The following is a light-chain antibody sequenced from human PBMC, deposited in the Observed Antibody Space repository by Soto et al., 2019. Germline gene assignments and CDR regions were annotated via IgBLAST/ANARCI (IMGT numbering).Light chain of an antibody. CDR2: RAS. J-gene: IGKJ1*01. CDR1: QTIYSN. Sequence: IQMTQSPATLSVSPGERATLSCRASQTIYSNVAWYQQRPGQAPRLLIYRASARATGIPARFSGSGSGTEFTLTIGSLQSEDSADYYCQQYQNLCTFGQGTKVE. V-gene: IGKV3-15*01. CDR3: QQYQNLCT.